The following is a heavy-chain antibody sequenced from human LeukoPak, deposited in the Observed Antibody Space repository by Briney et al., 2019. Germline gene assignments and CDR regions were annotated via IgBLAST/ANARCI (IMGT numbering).Heavy chain of an antibody. D-gene: IGHD2-2*01. Sequence: PGGSLRLSCAASGFTFSNAWRSWVRQAPGKGLEWVGRIKSKTDGGTTDYAAPVKGRFTISRDDSKNTLYLQMNSLKTEDTAVYYCTTVGLAEGYCSSTSCYAEGDYFDYWGQGNLVTVSS. V-gene: IGHV3-15*01. J-gene: IGHJ4*02. CDR3: TTVGLAEGYCSSTSCYAEGDYFDY. CDR2: IKSKTDGGTT. CDR1: GFTFSNAW.